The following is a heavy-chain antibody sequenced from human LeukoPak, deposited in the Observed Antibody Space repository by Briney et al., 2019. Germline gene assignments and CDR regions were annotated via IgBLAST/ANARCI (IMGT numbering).Heavy chain of an antibody. V-gene: IGHV4-39*01. D-gene: IGHD1-26*01. CDR2: IYYSGST. Sequence: SETLSLTCTVSGGSISSSSYYWGWIRQPPGKGLEWIGSIYYSGSTYYNPSLRSRVTISVDTSKNQFSLKLSSVTAADTAVYYCARHVNSNGSPSDYWGQGTLVTVSS. CDR3: ARHVNSNGSPSDY. CDR1: GGSISSSSYY. J-gene: IGHJ4*02.